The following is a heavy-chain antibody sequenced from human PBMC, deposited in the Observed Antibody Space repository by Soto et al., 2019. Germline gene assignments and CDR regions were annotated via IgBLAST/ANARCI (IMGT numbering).Heavy chain of an antibody. D-gene: IGHD6-6*01. CDR1: GYTFTSYG. CDR3: ARGERGYSSSSHYYYYGMDV. Sequence: ASVKVSCKASGYTFTSYGISWVRQAPGQGLEWMGWISAYNGNTNYAQKLQGRVTMTTDTSTSTAYMELRSLRSDDTAVYYCARGERGYSSSSHYYYYGMDVWGQGTTVTVSS. J-gene: IGHJ6*02. V-gene: IGHV1-18*04. CDR2: ISAYNGNT.